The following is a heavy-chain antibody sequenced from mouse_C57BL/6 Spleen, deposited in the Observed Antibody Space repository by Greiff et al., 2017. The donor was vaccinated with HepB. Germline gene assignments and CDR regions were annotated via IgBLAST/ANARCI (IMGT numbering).Heavy chain of an antibody. CDR3: ARGNYDYEAWFAY. Sequence: VQLQQSGAELVKPGASVKISCKASGYAFSSYWMNWVKQRPGKGLEWIGQIYPGDGDTNYNGKFKGKATLTADKSSSTAYMQLSSLTSEDSAVYVCARGNYDYEAWFAYWGQGTLVTVSA. CDR1: GYAFSSYW. CDR2: IYPGDGDT. V-gene: IGHV1-80*01. J-gene: IGHJ3*01. D-gene: IGHD2-4*01.